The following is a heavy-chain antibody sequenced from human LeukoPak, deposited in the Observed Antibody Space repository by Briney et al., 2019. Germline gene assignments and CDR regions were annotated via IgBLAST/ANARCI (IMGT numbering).Heavy chain of an antibody. CDR1: GYTFTTYG. J-gene: IGHJ4*02. Sequence: ASVTVSCKGSGYTFTTYGISCGRHGPGQRVEWMGWITTYNGKTHNAQTFRGSDTTTAGTTKGTESLELRRLRSDDTAVYYCARGEGRSGYDVLDYWGQGTVVTVFS. CDR3: ARGEGRSGYDVLDY. D-gene: IGHD3-22*01. V-gene: IGHV1-18*04. CDR2: ITTYNGKT.